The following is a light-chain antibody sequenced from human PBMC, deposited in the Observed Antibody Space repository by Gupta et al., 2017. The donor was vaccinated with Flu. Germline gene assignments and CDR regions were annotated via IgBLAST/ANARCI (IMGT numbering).Light chain of an antibody. Sequence: QSALTQPASVSGSPGQSITISCTGTYSDVGTYNLVSWYRQHPGKAPKLIIYEVTKRPSGVSNRFSGSKSANTASLTISGLQAEDEADYYCCSYAGTNIWVFGGGTKLTVL. CDR2: EVT. J-gene: IGLJ2*01. CDR1: YSDVGTYNL. V-gene: IGLV2-23*02. CDR3: CSYAGTNIWV.